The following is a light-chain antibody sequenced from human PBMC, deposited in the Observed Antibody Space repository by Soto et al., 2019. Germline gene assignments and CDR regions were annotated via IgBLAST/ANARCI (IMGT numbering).Light chain of an antibody. CDR3: QQYGSSRQT. J-gene: IGKJ1*01. CDR1: QAVRDNY. Sequence: EFVLTQSPGTLSLSPGETATLSCRASQAVRDNYLAWYQQKPGQAPRLLIYDASSRATGIPDRFSGGGSGTDFTLTISRLEPEDFAVYYCQQYGSSRQTFGQGTKVDIK. V-gene: IGKV3-20*01. CDR2: DAS.